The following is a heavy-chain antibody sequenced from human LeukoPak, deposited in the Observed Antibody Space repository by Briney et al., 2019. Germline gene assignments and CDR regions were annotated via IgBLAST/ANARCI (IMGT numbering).Heavy chain of an antibody. CDR3: AKVFEVRGARRPKDY. D-gene: IGHD3-10*01. Sequence: GGSLRLSCAASGFTFSDYGMHWVRQAPGKGLEWVALISYDGGNKFYADSVRDRFTVSRDNSKNTLFLQMNSLRIEDTAVYYCAKVFEVRGARRPKDYWGQGTLVTVSS. J-gene: IGHJ4*02. CDR1: GFTFSDYG. V-gene: IGHV3-30*18. CDR2: ISYDGGNK.